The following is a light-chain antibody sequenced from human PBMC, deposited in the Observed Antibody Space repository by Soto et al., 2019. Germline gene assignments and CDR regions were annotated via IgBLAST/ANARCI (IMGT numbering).Light chain of an antibody. CDR3: QQLDSYPIT. CDR2: DAS. V-gene: IGKV1-5*01. CDR1: QSISSW. J-gene: IGKJ5*01. Sequence: DIQMTQSPSTLSASVGDRVTITCRASQSISSWLAWYQQKPGKAPKLLIYDASSLESGVPSRFSGSGSGTDFTLTISRLEPEDFAVYYCQQLDSYPITFGQGTRLEIK.